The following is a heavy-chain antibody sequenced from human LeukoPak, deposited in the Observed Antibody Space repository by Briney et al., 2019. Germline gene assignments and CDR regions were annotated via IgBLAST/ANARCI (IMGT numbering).Heavy chain of an antibody. Sequence: PSETLSLTCTVSGGSISSGRYYWSWIRQPAGKGLEWIGHIYTSGSTNYNPSLKSRVTISVDTSKNQFSLRLSSVTAADTAVYYCARVTGYMTEDYFDYWGQGTLITVSS. CDR3: ARVTGYMTEDYFDY. J-gene: IGHJ4*02. V-gene: IGHV4-61*09. D-gene: IGHD6-13*01. CDR2: IYTSGST. CDR1: GGSISSGRYY.